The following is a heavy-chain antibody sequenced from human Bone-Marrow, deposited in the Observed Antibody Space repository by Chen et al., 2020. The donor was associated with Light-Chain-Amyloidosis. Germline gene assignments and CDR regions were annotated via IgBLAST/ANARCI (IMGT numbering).Heavy chain of an antibody. Sequence: EVQLVESGGGLVQPGRSLRLSCAASGFTFDDYAMHWVRQAPGKGLEWVSGISWNSGSIGYADSVKGRFTISRDNAKNSLYLQMNSLRAEDTALYYCAKDNYYDSSGYYPLWGQGTLVTVSS. J-gene: IGHJ4*02. V-gene: IGHV3-9*01. CDR3: AKDNYYDSSGYYPL. CDR2: ISWNSGSI. D-gene: IGHD3-22*01. CDR1: GFTFDDYA.